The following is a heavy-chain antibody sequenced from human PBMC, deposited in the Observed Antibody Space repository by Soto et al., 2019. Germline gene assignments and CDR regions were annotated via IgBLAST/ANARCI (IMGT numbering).Heavy chain of an antibody. CDR2: INHSGST. CDR3: ARIRRGLYSGSYYFGYYGMDV. V-gene: IGHV4-34*01. J-gene: IGHJ6*02. D-gene: IGHD1-26*01. Sequence: SETLSLTCAVYGGSFSGYYWSWIRQPPGKGLEWIGEINHSGSTNYNPSLKSRVTISVDTSKNQFSLKLSSVTAADTAVYYCARIRRGLYSGSYYFGYYGMDVWGQGTTVTVSS. CDR1: GGSFSGYY.